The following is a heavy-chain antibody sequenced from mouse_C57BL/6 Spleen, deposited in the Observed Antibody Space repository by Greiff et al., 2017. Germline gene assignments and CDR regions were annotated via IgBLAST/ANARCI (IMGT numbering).Heavy chain of an antibody. D-gene: IGHD2-3*01. J-gene: IGHJ1*03. V-gene: IGHV1-53*01. CDR3: AKGGLLRYFDV. CDR2: INPSNGGT. Sequence: QVQLQQPGTELVKPGASVTLSCKASGYTFTSSWMHWVKQRPGQGLAWIGNINPSNGGTTYNEKFKSKATLTVDKSSSTAYMQLSSLTSEDAAVYYCAKGGLLRYFDVWGTGTTVTVPS. CDR1: GYTFTSSW.